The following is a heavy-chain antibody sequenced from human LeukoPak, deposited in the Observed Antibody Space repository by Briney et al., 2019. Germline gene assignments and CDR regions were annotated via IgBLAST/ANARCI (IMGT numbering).Heavy chain of an antibody. D-gene: IGHD1-26*01. J-gene: IGHJ3*02. CDR3: AKDMSSGSYRTSDAFDI. CDR1: GFTFDDYA. CDR2: ISWNSGSI. V-gene: IGHV3-9*01. Sequence: PGRSLRLSCAASGFTFDDYAMHWVRQAPGKGLEWVSGISWNSGSIGYADSVKGRFTISRDNAKNSLYLQMNSLRAEDTASYYCAKDMSSGSYRTSDAFDIWGQGTMVTVSS.